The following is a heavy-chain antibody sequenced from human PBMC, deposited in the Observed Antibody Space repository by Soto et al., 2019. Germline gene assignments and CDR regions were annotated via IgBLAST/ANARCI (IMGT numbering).Heavy chain of an antibody. CDR1: GFTFSSYS. Sequence: GGSLRLSCAASGFTFSSYSMNWVRQAPGKGLEWVSSISSSSSYIYYADSVKGRFTISRDNAKNSLYLQMNSLRAEGTAVYYCARDPSEQQRPWYDVDYWGQGTLVTV. D-gene: IGHD6-13*01. CDR3: ARDPSEQQRPWYDVDY. CDR2: ISSSSSYI. J-gene: IGHJ4*02. V-gene: IGHV3-21*01.